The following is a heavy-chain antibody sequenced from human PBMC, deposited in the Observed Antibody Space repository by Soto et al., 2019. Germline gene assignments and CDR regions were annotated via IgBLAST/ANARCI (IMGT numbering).Heavy chain of an antibody. CDR2: IYYSGST. V-gene: IGHV4-61*08. CDR3: ARGAPLLLWFGELYQTEFDP. D-gene: IGHD3-10*01. Sequence: SETLSLTCAVSGGSISSGGYSWSWIRQPPGKGLEWIGYIYYSGSTNYNPSLKSRVTISVDTSKNQFSLKLSSVTAADTAVYYCARGAPLLLWFGELYQTEFDPWGQGTLVTVSS. J-gene: IGHJ5*02. CDR1: GGSISSGGYS.